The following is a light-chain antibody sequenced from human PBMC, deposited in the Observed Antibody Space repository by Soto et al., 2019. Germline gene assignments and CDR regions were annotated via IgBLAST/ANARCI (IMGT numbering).Light chain of an antibody. CDR2: AAS. J-gene: IGKJ4*01. CDR3: LQDYTYPLT. Sequence: AIQMTQSPSSLSASVGDRVTITCRASPGVKNDLGWYQQRPGKAPKLLIYAASSLQSGVPSRFSGSGSGTDFTLTITSLQPEDFATYYCLQDYTYPLTVGGGTKVEIK. V-gene: IGKV1-6*01. CDR1: PGVKND.